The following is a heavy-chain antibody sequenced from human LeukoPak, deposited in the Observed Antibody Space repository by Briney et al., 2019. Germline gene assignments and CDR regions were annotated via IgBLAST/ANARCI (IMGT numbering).Heavy chain of an antibody. J-gene: IGHJ4*02. D-gene: IGHD3-16*02. V-gene: IGHV1-46*01. CDR2: INPSGGST. CDR3: ARRGDYVWGSYRQEYYFDY. CDR1: GYTFTSYD. Sequence: ASVKVSCKASGYTFTSYDINWVRQATGQGLEWMGIINPSGGSTSYAQKFQGRVTMTRDTSTSTVYMELSSLRSEDTAVYYCARRGDYVWGSYRQEYYFDYWGQGTLVTVSS.